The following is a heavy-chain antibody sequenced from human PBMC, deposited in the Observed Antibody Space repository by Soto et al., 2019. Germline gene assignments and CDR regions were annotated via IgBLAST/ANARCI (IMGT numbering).Heavy chain of an antibody. Sequence: QVQLVESGGGVVQPGRSLRLSCAASGFSVSAYTVHWVRQAPGKGLEWVAVISSDGNHKYYTDSVKGRFAISRDTSTNTVFLQMSSLGPEDTAVSYCARGEQPLFDYWGQGTLVTVSS. CDR1: GFSVSAYT. V-gene: IGHV3-30*09. CDR2: ISSDGNHK. D-gene: IGHD1-1*01. CDR3: ARGEQPLFDY. J-gene: IGHJ4*02.